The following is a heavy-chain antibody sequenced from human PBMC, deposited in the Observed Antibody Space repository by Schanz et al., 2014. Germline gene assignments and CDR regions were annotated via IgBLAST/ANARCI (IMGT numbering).Heavy chain of an antibody. D-gene: IGHD3-22*01. CDR3: VRDGDERLVVIFDQ. J-gene: IGHJ4*02. CDR1: GYSFNLFV. CDR2: ISAYNGNM. V-gene: IGHV1-18*04. Sequence: QVQLVQSGAEVQKPGASVMLSCKTSGYSFNLFVVSWVRQAPGQGLEWMGWISAYNGNMNYAPKFQGRVTMTTDTSKSTAYMELRNLRSDDTAVYYCVRDGDERLVVIFDQWGQGTLVTVSS.